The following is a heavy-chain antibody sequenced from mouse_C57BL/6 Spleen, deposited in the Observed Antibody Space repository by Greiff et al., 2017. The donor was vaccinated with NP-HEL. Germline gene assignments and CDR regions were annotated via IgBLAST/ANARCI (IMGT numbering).Heavy chain of an antibody. CDR2: IYPRSGNT. CDR3: ARFNWGYFDV. Sequence: VQLQESGAELARPGASVKLSCKASGYTFTSYGISWVQQRPGQGLEWIGEIYPRSGNTYYNEKFKGKATLTADKSSSTAYMELRSLTSEDSAVYFCARFNWGYFDVWGTGTTVTVSS. CDR1: GYTFTSYG. V-gene: IGHV1-81*01. J-gene: IGHJ1*03.